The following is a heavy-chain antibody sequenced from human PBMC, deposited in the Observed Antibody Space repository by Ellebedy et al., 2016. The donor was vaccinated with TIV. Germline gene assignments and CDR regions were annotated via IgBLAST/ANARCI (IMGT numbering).Heavy chain of an antibody. CDR2: IWYDGSNK. CDR3: AREISGSSDY. V-gene: IGHV3-33*01. J-gene: IGHJ4*02. D-gene: IGHD1-26*01. CDR1: GFTFSSYG. Sequence: PGGSLRLSCAASGFTFSSYGMHWVRQAPGKGLEWVAVIWYDGSNKYYADSVKGRLTICRENSKNTLYLQMNTLRAEDTAVYYCAREISGSSDYWGQGTLVTVSS.